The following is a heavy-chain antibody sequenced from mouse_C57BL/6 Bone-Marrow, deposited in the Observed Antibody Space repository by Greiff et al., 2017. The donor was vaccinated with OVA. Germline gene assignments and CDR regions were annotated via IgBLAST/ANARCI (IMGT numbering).Heavy chain of an antibody. D-gene: IGHD2-1*01. CDR2: IYPRSGNT. V-gene: IGHV1-81*01. CDR3: ARVFLLLFAY. J-gene: IGHJ3*01. CDR1: GYTFTSYG. Sequence: QVQLQQSGAELARPGASVKLSCKASGYTFTSYGISWVKQSTGQGLEWIGEIYPRSGNTYYNEKFKGKATLTADKSSSTAYMELRSLTSEDSAVYFCARVFLLLFAYWGQGTLVTVSA.